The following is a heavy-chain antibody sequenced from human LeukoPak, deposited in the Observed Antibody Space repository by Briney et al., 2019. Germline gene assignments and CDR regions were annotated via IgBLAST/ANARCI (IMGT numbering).Heavy chain of an antibody. CDR3: ARNGPSSTPNFGVVSKARAAFDI. V-gene: IGHV4-59*01. D-gene: IGHD3-3*01. CDR1: GGSISSYY. CDR2: IYYSGST. Sequence: PSETLSLTCTVSGGSISSYYWSWIRQPPGKGLEWIGYIYYSGSTNYNPSLKSRVTISVDTSKNQFSLKLSSVTAADTAVYYCARNGPSSTPNFGVVSKARAAFDIWGQGTMVTVSS. J-gene: IGHJ3*02.